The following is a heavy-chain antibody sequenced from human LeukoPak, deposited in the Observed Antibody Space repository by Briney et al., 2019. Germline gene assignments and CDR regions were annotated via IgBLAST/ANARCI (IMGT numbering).Heavy chain of an antibody. J-gene: IGHJ6*02. CDR2: INPNSGGT. CDR1: GGTFSSYA. CDR3: ARDFWSGYYTGIYGMDV. V-gene: IGHV1-69*10. Sequence: SVKVSCKASGGTFSSYAISWVRQAPGQGLEWMGWINPNSGGTNYAQKFQGRVTITADKSTSTAYMELSSLRSEDTAVYYCARDFWSGYYTGIYGMDVWGQGTTVTVSS. D-gene: IGHD3-3*01.